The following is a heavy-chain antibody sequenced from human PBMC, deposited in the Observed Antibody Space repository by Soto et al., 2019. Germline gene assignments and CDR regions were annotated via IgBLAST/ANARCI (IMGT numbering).Heavy chain of an antibody. CDR3: ARDSGYYYGMDV. J-gene: IGHJ6*01. V-gene: IGHV1-2*02. CDR2: INPNSGGT. CDR1: GYTFTGYY. D-gene: IGHD3-10*01. Sequence: ASVKVSCKASGYTFTGYYMHWVRQAPGQGLEWMGWINPNSGGTNYAQKFQGRVTMTRDTAISTAYMELSRLRSDDTAVYYCARDSGYYYGMDVCGQGPTVTVSP.